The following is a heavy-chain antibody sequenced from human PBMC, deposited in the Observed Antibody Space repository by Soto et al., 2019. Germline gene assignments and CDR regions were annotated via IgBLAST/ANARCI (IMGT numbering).Heavy chain of an antibody. CDR1: GGSISSGGYY. V-gene: IGHV4-31*03. Sequence: SETLSLTCTVSGGSISSGGYYWSWIRQHPGKGLEWIGYIYYSGSTYYNPSLKSRVTISVDTSKNQFSLKLSSVTAADTAVYYCAGASGGSGYGGPPRPYYYGMDVWGQGTTVTVSS. J-gene: IGHJ6*02. CDR3: AGASGGSGYGGPPRPYYYGMDV. D-gene: IGHD5-12*01. CDR2: IYYSGST.